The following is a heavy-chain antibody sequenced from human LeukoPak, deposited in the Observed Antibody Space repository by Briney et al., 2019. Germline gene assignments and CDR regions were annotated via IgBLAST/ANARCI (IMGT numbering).Heavy chain of an antibody. CDR2: FDPEDGET. CDR3: ATGLPVGYCSGGSCYSDAFDI. Sequence: ASVKVSCKVSGYTLTELSMHWVRQAPGKGLEWMGGFDPEDGETIYAQKFQGRVTMTEDTSTDTAYMELSSLRSEDTAVYYCATGLPVGYCSGGSCYSDAFDIWGQGTMVTVSS. V-gene: IGHV1-24*01. CDR1: GYTLTELS. D-gene: IGHD2-15*01. J-gene: IGHJ3*02.